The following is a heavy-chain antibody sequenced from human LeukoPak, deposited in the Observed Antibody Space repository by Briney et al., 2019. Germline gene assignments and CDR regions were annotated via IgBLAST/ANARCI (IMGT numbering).Heavy chain of an antibody. J-gene: IGHJ4*02. V-gene: IGHV3-30-3*01. CDR3: AKDGDIVVVPAATPLGY. Sequence: GGSLRLSCAASGFTFSSYAMHWVRQAPGKGLEWVAVISYDGSNKYYADSVKGRFTISRDNSKNTLYLQMNSLRAEDTAVYYCAKDGDIVVVPAATPLGYWGQGTLVTVSS. CDR2: ISYDGSNK. D-gene: IGHD2-2*02. CDR1: GFTFSSYA.